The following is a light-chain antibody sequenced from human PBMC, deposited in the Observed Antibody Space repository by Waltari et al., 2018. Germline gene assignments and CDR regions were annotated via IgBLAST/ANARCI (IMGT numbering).Light chain of an antibody. J-gene: IGKJ4*01. CDR3: QQYNSYSLLT. CDR2: KAS. CDR1: QSLSNW. Sequence: DIQMTQSPSTLSASVGARVTITCRASQSLSNWLACYQQKPGKAPKLLISKASTLESGVQSRFGGNGSGTEFTLTISSLQPDDFATYYCQQYNSYSLLTFGGGTKVEIK. V-gene: IGKV1-5*03.